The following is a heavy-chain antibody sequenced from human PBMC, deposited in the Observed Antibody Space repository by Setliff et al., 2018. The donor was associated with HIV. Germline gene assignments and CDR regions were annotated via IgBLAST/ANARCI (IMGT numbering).Heavy chain of an antibody. CDR1: GGSISSHY. J-gene: IGHJ6*03. CDR2: IHYSGST. Sequence: SETLSLTCTVSGGSISSHYWSWIRQPPLKGLEWIGYIHYSGSTNYNPSLKSRVTISVDTSKNQFSLRLSSVTAADTAVYYCARGLYTGSYYYMDVWGKGTTVTVS. V-gene: IGHV4-59*11. D-gene: IGHD3-16*01. CDR3: ARGLYTGSYYYMDV.